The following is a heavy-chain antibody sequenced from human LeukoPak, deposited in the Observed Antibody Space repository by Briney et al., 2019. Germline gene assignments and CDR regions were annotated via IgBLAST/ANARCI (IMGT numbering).Heavy chain of an antibody. CDR2: ISYDGSSK. Sequence: GGSLRLSCAASGFTFSSYAMHWVRQAPGKGLEWVAVISYDGSSKYYADSVKGRFTISRDNSKNTLYLQMNSLRAEDTAVYYCARESPTYYYDSSGYLPPYFDYWGQGTLVTVSS. CDR1: GFTFSSYA. J-gene: IGHJ4*02. CDR3: ARESPTYYYDSSGYLPPYFDY. V-gene: IGHV3-30-3*01. D-gene: IGHD3-22*01.